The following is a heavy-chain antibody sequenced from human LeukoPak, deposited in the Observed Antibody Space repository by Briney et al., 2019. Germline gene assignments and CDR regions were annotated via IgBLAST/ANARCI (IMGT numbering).Heavy chain of an antibody. J-gene: IGHJ6*03. Sequence: SETLSLTCTVSGGSISSSSYYWGWIRQPPGKGLEWIGSIYYSGSTYYNPSLKSRVTISVDTSKNQFSLKLSSVTAADTAVYYCARVYYYYYYMDVWGKGTTVTVSS. V-gene: IGHV4-39*01. CDR3: ARVYYYYYYMDV. CDR1: GGSISSSSYY. CDR2: IYYSGST.